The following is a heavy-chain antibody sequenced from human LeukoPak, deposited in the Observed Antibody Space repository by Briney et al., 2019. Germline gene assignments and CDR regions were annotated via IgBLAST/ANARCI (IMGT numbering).Heavy chain of an antibody. CDR1: GFTVSSNY. Sequence: GGSLRLSYAASGFTVSSNYMSWVRQAPGKGLEWVSVIYSGGSTYYADSVKGRFTISRDNSKNTLYLQMNSLRAEDTAVYYCARSAGFSSSWFDAFDIWGQGTMVTVSS. J-gene: IGHJ3*02. D-gene: IGHD6-13*01. CDR3: ARSAGFSSSWFDAFDI. CDR2: IYSGGST. V-gene: IGHV3-66*01.